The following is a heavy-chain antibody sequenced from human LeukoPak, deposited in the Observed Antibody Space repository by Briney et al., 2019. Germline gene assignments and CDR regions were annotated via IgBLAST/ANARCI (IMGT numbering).Heavy chain of an antibody. CDR1: GFTFSSYS. D-gene: IGHD6-13*01. J-gene: IGHJ4*02. CDR2: ISYGGTNE. V-gene: IGHV3-30*18. CDR3: AKGKIYSNSWFYFDL. Sequence: PGGSLRLSCAASGFTFSSYSMNWVRQAPGKGLEWVAVISYGGTNEYYADSVEGRFTISRDNSKNTLYLQMNSLRAEDTAVYYCAKGKIYSNSWFYFDLWGQGTQVTVSS.